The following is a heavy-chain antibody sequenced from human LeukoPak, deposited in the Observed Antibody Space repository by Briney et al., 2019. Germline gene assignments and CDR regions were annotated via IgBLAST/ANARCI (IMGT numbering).Heavy chain of an antibody. V-gene: IGHV3-48*01. J-gene: IGHJ3*02. CDR3: ARDGAISI. Sequence: SGGSLRLSCAASGFTFTIYSMNWVRQAPGKGLEWVSYISDSSNTIYYADSVKGRFTISRDNAKNSVYLQMNSLRVEDTAVYYCARDGAISIWGQGTMVTVSS. CDR2: ISDSSNTI. CDR1: GFTFTIYS. D-gene: IGHD3-16*01.